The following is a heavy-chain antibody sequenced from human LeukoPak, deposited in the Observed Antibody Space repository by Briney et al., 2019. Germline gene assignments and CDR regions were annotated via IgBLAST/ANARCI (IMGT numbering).Heavy chain of an antibody. D-gene: IGHD3-9*01. CDR1: GFTFSDYY. CDR2: ISSSGSTI. V-gene: IGHV3-11*01. J-gene: IGHJ5*02. Sequence: PGGSLRLSCAASGFTFSDYYMSWIRQAPGKGLEWVSYISSSGSTIYYADSVKGRFTISRDNAKNSLYLQMNSLRAEDTAVYYCARGPDYDILTGYDNRFDPWGQGTLVTVSS. CDR3: ARGPDYDILTGYDNRFDP.